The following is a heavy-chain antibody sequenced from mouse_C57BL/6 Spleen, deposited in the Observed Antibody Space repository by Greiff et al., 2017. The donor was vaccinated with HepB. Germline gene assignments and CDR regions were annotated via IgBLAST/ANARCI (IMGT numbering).Heavy chain of an antibody. CDR1: GFNIKDDY. V-gene: IGHV14-4*01. CDR3: TTGDDGYYSFAY. CDR2: IDPENGDT. J-gene: IGHJ3*01. D-gene: IGHD2-3*01. Sequence: VQLQQSGAELVRPGASVKLSCTASGFNIKDDYMHWVKQRPEQGLEWIGWIDPENGDTEYASKFQGKATITADTSSNTAYLQLSSLTSEDTAVYYCTTGDDGYYSFAYWGQGTLVTVAA.